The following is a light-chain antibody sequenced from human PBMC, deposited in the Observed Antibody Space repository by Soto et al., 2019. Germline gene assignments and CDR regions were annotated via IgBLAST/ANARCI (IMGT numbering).Light chain of an antibody. J-gene: IGLJ1*01. Sequence: QSALTQPASVSGSPGQSITISYTGTSSDVGGYNFVSWYQHHPGKVPKLMIYEVSNRPSGVSNRFSGSKSGNTASLTISGLQAEDEADYYCSSYTSSSSFVFGTGTKLTVL. CDR3: SSYTSSSSFV. V-gene: IGLV2-14*01. CDR2: EVS. CDR1: SSDVGGYNF.